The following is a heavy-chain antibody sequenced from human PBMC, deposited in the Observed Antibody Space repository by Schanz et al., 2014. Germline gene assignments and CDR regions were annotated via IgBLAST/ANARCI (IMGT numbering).Heavy chain of an antibody. Sequence: EVQLVESGGGLVQPGGSLRLSCGGSGFTFSKYWMSWVRQAPGKGLEWVANIKQDGSEKYYVDAVKGRFTISRDNARNSLYLHMNTLGAEDTAVYYCARDRGYCSGGSCLAFDYWGQGTLVTVSS. V-gene: IGHV3-7*01. CDR1: GFTFSKYW. CDR3: ARDRGYCSGGSCLAFDY. CDR2: IKQDGSEK. J-gene: IGHJ4*02. D-gene: IGHD2-15*01.